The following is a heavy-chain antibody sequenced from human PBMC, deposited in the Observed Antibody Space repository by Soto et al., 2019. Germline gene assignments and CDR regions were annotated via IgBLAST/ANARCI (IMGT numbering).Heavy chain of an antibody. J-gene: IGHJ4*02. V-gene: IGHV2-5*01. CDR3: AHSDGGYEIIYFDF. CDR1: GFSFTTAGVA. Sequence: SGPTLVNPTQTLTLTCTFSGFSFTTAGVAVGWIRQTPGGALEWLTLIYYNDDRRFSPSLKTRLTITGDTSKNQVVLSLTNVDPGDTSTYFCAHSDGGYEIIYFDFWGQGIPVTVSS. D-gene: IGHD5-12*01. CDR2: IYYNDDR.